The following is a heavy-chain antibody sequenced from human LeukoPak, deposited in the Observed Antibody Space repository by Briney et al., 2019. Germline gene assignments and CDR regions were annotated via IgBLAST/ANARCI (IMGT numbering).Heavy chain of an antibody. CDR1: GFTFSSYW. V-gene: IGHV3-7*01. D-gene: IGHD6-13*01. Sequence: GGSLRLSCAASGFTFSSYWVSWVRQTPGKGLEWVANIKEDGSEKNYVGSVKGRFTISRDNAKNSLFLQMNSLRVEDTAVYYCVISKGPGLAAYWGQGTLVTVSS. J-gene: IGHJ4*02. CDR2: IKEDGSEK. CDR3: VISKGPGLAAY.